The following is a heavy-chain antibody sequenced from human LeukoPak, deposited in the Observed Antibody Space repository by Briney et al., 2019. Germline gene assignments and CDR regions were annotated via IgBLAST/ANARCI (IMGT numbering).Heavy chain of an antibody. CDR3: AKDPNGDYVGAFDS. CDR1: TFTINIYA. CDR2: ITVNGRGT. D-gene: IGHD4-17*01. J-gene: IGHJ3*02. Sequence: GGSLRLSCAPSTFTINIYAMTWVRQAPGKGLEWVSSITVNGRGTSYADSVKGRFTISRDNSKNTLYLQMNSLRAEDTAIYYCAKDPNGDYVGAFDSWDQGTTVTVSS. V-gene: IGHV3-23*01.